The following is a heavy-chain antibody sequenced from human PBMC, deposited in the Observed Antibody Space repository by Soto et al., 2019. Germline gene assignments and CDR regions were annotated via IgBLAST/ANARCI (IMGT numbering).Heavy chain of an antibody. CDR1: GYTFTSYY. CDR3: ARLGRPTISDCSSTSCYVDGMDV. Sequence: ASVKVSCKASGYTFTSYYMHWVRQAPGQGLEWMGIINPSGGSTSYAQKFQGRVTMTRDTSTSTVYMGLSSLRSEDTAVYYCARLGRPTISDCSSTSCYVDGMDVWGQGTT. D-gene: IGHD2-2*01. CDR2: INPSGGST. J-gene: IGHJ6*02. V-gene: IGHV1-46*01.